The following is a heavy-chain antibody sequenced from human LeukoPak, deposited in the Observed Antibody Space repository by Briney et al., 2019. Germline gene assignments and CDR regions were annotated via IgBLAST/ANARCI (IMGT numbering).Heavy chain of an antibody. D-gene: IGHD1-14*01. CDR2: ISGSGGST. CDR1: GFTFSSYA. J-gene: IGHJ4*02. CDR3: AREDGQTGYYFDY. Sequence: GGSLRLSCAASGFTFSSYAMSWVRQAPGKGLEWVSAISGSGGSTYYADSVKGRFTISRDNSKNTLYLQMNSLRAEDTALYFCAREDGQTGYYFDYWGQGILVTVSS. V-gene: IGHV3-23*01.